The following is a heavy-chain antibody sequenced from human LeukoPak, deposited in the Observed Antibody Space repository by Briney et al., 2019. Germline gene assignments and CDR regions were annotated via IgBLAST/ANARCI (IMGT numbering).Heavy chain of an antibody. V-gene: IGHV3-23*01. CDR3: AREQWQKGDYFDY. D-gene: IGHD6-19*01. CDR2: ISGSGAST. J-gene: IGHJ4*02. Sequence: GGSLRLSCAASGFIFSNYGMAWVRQAPGKGLEWVSSISGSGASTYYAGSVKGRFTIIRDTSKNTVYLQMNSLRAEDTAIYYCAREQWQKGDYFDYWGQGTLVTVSS. CDR1: GFIFSNYG.